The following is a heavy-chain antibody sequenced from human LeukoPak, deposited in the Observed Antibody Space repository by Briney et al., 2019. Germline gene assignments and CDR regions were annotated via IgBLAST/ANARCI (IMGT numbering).Heavy chain of an antibody. D-gene: IGHD1-1*01. Sequence: GGSLRLSCAASGFTFSSYAMSWVRQAPGKGLEWVSLLYTGGPTYYANSVEGRFTISRDDSKNTIYLQMNSLKAEDTAIYYCARGGVHYWNPRYRGQGTLVTVSS. CDR1: GFTFSSYA. V-gene: IGHV3-23*03. CDR2: LYTGGPT. CDR3: ARGGVHYWNPRY. J-gene: IGHJ4*02.